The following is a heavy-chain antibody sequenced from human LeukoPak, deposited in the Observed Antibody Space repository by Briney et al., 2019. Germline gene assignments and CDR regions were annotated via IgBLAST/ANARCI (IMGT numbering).Heavy chain of an antibody. V-gene: IGHV4-34*01. CDR2: INHSGGT. Sequence: SETLSLTCAVYGGSFSGYYWSWIRQPPGKGLEWIGEINHSGGTNYNPSLKSRVTISVDTSKNQFSLKLCAVTAADTAVYYCASAMIGVPDDAFDIWGQGTMVTVSS. CDR3: ASAMIGVPDDAFDI. CDR1: GGSFSGYY. J-gene: IGHJ3*02. D-gene: IGHD3-22*01.